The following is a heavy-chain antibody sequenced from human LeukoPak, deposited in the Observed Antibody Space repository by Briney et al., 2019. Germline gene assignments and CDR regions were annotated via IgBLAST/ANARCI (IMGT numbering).Heavy chain of an antibody. V-gene: IGHV3-21*01. D-gene: IGHD6-13*01. Sequence: GGSLRLSCAASGFTFTMYSMNWVRQAPGKGLEWVSSISPSSSYIYQVDSVKGRFTISRDNAKNSLYLQMSSLRRGDTAVYYCARGGGAASDNYLDYWGDGTQVTVSS. CDR3: ARGGGAASDNYLDY. J-gene: IGHJ4*01. CDR1: GFTFTMYS. CDR2: ISPSSSYI.